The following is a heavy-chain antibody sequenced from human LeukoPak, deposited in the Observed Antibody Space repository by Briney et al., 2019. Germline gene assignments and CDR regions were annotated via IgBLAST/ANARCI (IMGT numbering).Heavy chain of an antibody. CDR1: GYIFISHD. D-gene: IGHD4-17*01. CDR2: MSPYSGKT. J-gene: IGHJ4*02. V-gene: IGHV1-8*03. CDR3: ARAIYDYGDYYFDY. Sequence: GASVKVSCKASGYIFISHDINWVRLATGQGPEWMGWMSPYSGKTDYAQKFQGRVTITRNTSISTAYMELSSLRSGDTAVYYCARAIYDYGDYYFDYWGQGTLVTVSS.